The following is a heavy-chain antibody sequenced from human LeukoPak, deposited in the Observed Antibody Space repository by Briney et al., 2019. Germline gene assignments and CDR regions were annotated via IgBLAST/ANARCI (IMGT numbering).Heavy chain of an antibody. CDR2: ISYDGSNK. V-gene: IGHV3-30*18. J-gene: IGHJ4*02. D-gene: IGHD6-19*01. CDR3: AKVGVRQWLALYYFDY. CDR1: GFTFSSYG. Sequence: GRSLRLSCAASGFTFSSYGMHWVRQAPGKGLEWVAVISYDGSNKYYADSVKGRFTISRDNSKNTLYLQMNSLRAEDTAAYYCAKVGVRQWLALYYFDYWGQGTLVTVSS.